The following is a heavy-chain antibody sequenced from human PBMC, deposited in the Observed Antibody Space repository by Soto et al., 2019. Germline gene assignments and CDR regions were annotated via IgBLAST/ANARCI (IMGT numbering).Heavy chain of an antibody. CDR2: ISYDGSTE. CDR1: GFTFSSYG. Sequence: QVQLVESGGGVVQPGRSLRLSCAASGFTFSSYGMHWVRQAPGKGLEWVAFISYDGSTEYYADSVKGRFAISRDNSKNTLYLQMNSLRAEDTAVYFCAKGGDYARIVAMDVWGQGTTVTVSS. CDR3: AKGGDYARIVAMDV. J-gene: IGHJ6*02. V-gene: IGHV3-30*18. D-gene: IGHD4-17*01.